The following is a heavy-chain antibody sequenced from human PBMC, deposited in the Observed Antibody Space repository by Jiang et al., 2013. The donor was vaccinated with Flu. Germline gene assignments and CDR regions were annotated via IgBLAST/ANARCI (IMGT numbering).Heavy chain of an antibody. Sequence: GYTFTSYAMHWVRQAPGQRLEWMGWINAGNGNTNYAQKFQGRVTITADESTSTAYMELSSLRSEDTAVYYCARGRRDWVPHDAFDIWGQGTMVTVSS. D-gene: IGHD3/OR15-3a*01. CDR1: GYTFTSYA. V-gene: IGHV1-3*01. J-gene: IGHJ3*02. CDR2: INAGNGNT. CDR3: ARGRRDWVPHDAFDI.